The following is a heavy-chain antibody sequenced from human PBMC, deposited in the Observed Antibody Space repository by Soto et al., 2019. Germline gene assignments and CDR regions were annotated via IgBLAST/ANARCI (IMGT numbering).Heavy chain of an antibody. D-gene: IGHD1-1*01. CDR3: ARHPTVNYYGMDV. CDR2: VYYSGST. V-gene: IGHV4-59*08. Sequence: QVQLQESGPGLVKPSETLSLTCTVSGGSITSYYWSWIRQPPGKGLEWIGYVYYSGSTNYNPSLKSRVXXSXDTXXNXXXXKXSSVTAADTAVYYCARHPTVNYYGMDVWGQGTTVTVSS. J-gene: IGHJ6*02. CDR1: GGSITSYY.